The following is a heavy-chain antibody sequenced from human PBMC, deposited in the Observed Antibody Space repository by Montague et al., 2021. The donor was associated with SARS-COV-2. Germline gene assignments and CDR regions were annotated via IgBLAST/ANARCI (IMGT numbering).Heavy chain of an antibody. CDR2: FFYGGFP. Sequence: SETLSLTCTVSGFSITSSLYYWGWIRQPPGKGLEWIGSFFYGGFPYYNPSLKSRVTISADTSKNQFSLRLTSVTAADTAVYYCARRRNPDYWGHGTLVTVSS. V-gene: IGHV4-39*01. J-gene: IGHJ4*01. CDR1: GFSITSSLYY. CDR3: ARRRNPDY. D-gene: IGHD1-14*01.